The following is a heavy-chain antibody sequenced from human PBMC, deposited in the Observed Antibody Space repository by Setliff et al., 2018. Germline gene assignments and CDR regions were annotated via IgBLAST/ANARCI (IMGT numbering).Heavy chain of an antibody. CDR1: GYTFSSYA. CDR2: INTNTGNP. CDR3: ARASRFATIVWKGDYYMDV. D-gene: IGHD3-16*02. V-gene: IGHV7-4-1*02. J-gene: IGHJ6*03. Sequence: ASVKVSCKASGYTFSSYAMGWMRQAPGQRLEWMGWINTNTGNPSYAQGFTGRFVFSLDTSVSTAYLQISSLKPEDTAMYYCARASRFATIVWKGDYYMDVWGKGTTVTSP.